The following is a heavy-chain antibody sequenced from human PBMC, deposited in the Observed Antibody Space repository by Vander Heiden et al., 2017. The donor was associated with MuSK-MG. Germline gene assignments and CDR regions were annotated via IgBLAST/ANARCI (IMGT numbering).Heavy chain of an antibody. J-gene: IGHJ4*02. D-gene: IGHD3-10*01. CDR1: GFTFSSYA. Sequence: EVQLLESGRGLVQSGGSLSPSCAASGFTFSSYAMISVPQAPGKGLEWVSAISGSGGSTYYADSVKGRFTIYRDNCKNTLYLQMNSLRAEDTAVYYCAKESYYYGSGSYWRFDYWGQGTLVTVSS. V-gene: IGHV3-23*01. CDR2: ISGSGGST. CDR3: AKESYYYGSGSYWRFDY.